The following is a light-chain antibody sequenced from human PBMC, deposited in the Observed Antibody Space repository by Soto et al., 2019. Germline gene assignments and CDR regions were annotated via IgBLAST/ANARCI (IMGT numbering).Light chain of an antibody. Sequence: DIVMTQSPDSLAVSLGERATMNCKCSRSFLYMSNNKNHLAWYQQKPGQPPQLIIYWASTRESGVPERFSGSGSGTDFTLTISSLEAEDVAFYWCQQYFDVPFTFGGGTKV. CDR1: RSFLYMSNNKNH. CDR2: WAS. CDR3: QQYFDVPFT. J-gene: IGKJ4*01. V-gene: IGKV4-1*01.